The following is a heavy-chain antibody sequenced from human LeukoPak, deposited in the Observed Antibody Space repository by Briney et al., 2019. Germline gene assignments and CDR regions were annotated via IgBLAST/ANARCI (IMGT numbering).Heavy chain of an antibody. Sequence: LETLSLTCTVSGGSISSSSYYWGWIRQPPGKGLEWIGSIYYSGSTYYNPSLKSRVTISVDTSKNQFSLKLSSVTAADTAVYYCARQSYYDFWSGYYPPPLDYWGQGTLVTVSS. D-gene: IGHD3-3*01. CDR1: GGSISSSSYY. J-gene: IGHJ4*02. CDR2: IYYSGST. V-gene: IGHV4-39*01. CDR3: ARQSYYDFWSGYYPPPLDY.